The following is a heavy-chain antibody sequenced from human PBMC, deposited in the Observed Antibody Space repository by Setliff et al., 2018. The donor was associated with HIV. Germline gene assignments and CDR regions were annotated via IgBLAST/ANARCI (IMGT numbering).Heavy chain of an antibody. Sequence: SETLSLTCAVSGGSIGGSNWRSGVRQPPGKGLEWSGSMYYSGNTYYNPSIKSRVTISLDKSKNQFSLKLTSVTAADTAVYYLACGTAYYETSGYHYDNTCAGTCFDYWGQGTLVTVSS. CDR2: MYYSGNT. V-gene: IGHV4-4*02. J-gene: IGHJ4*02. CDR3: ACGTAYYETSGYHYDNTCAGTCFDY. D-gene: IGHD3-22*01. CDR1: GGSIGGSNW.